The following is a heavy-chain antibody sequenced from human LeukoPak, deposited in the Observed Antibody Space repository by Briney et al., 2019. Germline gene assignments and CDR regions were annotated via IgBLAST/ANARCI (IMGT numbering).Heavy chain of an antibody. V-gene: IGHV1-69*13. CDR1: GGTFSSYA. CDR2: ITPIFGTA. CDR3: ARAPTGWSGSNWFDP. D-gene: IGHD3-3*01. Sequence: SVKVSCKASGGTFSSYAISWVRQAPGQGLEWMGGITPIFGTANYAQKFQGRVTITADESTSTAYMELSSLRSEDTAVYYCARAPTGWSGSNWFDPWGQGTLVTVSS. J-gene: IGHJ5*02.